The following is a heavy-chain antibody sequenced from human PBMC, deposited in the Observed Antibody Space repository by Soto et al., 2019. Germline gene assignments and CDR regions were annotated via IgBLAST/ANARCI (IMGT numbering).Heavy chain of an antibody. J-gene: IGHJ5*02. V-gene: IGHV4-4*09. CDR3: ARGVGGSGLNWFDP. Sequence: SETRSLACSVSGSCITGYSWTWIRQSPERVLEWIGYIHSSGSANYNPSLNSRLTMSVDRSKSQFSMKLASVTAADTAVYYCARGVGGSGLNWFDPWGQGTLVTVSS. D-gene: IGHD6-19*01. CDR2: IHSSGSA. CDR1: GSCITGYS.